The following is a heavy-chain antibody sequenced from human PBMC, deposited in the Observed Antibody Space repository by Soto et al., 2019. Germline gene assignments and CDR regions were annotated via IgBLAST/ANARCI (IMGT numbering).Heavy chain of an antibody. CDR3: AKGLEYSSSTETFDY. Sequence: GGSLRLSCAASGFTFNNYAMTWVRQTPGKGLERVSSIGDRGPRTYYADSVKGRFTTSRDNSGSTVYLQMNSLRVEDTAVYYCAKGLEYSSSTETFDYWGQGTLVTVSS. D-gene: IGHD6-6*01. CDR2: IGDRGPRT. CDR1: GFTFNNYA. V-gene: IGHV3-23*01. J-gene: IGHJ4*02.